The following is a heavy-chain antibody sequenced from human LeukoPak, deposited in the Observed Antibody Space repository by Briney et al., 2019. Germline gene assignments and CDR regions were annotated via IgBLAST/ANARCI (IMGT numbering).Heavy chain of an antibody. CDR2: IYYSGST. V-gene: IGHV4-59*01. J-gene: IGHJ5*02. Sequence: KSSETLSLTCTVSGGSISSYYWSWIRQPPGKGLEWVGYIYYSGSTNYNPSLKSRVTISVDTSKNQFSLKLSSVTAVDTAVYYCARGREVVVVVAATRAHWFDPWGQGTLVTVSS. D-gene: IGHD2-15*01. CDR1: GGSISSYY. CDR3: ARGREVVVVVAATRAHWFDP.